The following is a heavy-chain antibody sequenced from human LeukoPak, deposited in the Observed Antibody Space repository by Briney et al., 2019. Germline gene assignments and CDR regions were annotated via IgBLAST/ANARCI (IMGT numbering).Heavy chain of an antibody. D-gene: IGHD6-19*01. CDR1: GGSISSSGYY. V-gene: IGHV4-39*01. J-gene: IGHJ4*02. CDR3: AMVAGTRGFDY. CDR2: IYYSGST. Sequence: TPSETLSLTCTVSGGSISSSGYYWGWIRQPPGKGLEWIGSIYYSGSTYYNPSLKSRVTISVDTSKNQFSLKLSSVTAADTAVYYCAMVAGTRGFDYWGQGTLVTVSS.